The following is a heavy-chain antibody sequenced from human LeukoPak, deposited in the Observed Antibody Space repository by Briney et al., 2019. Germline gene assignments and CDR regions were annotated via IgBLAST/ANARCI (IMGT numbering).Heavy chain of an antibody. CDR2: MNPNSGNT. D-gene: IGHD2-2*01. J-gene: IGHJ5*02. CDR3: ARGLEFRSSTSCYYTDP. V-gene: IGHV1-8*01. Sequence: ASVKVSCKASGYTFTSYDINWVRQATGQGLEWMGWMNPNSGNTGYAQKFQGRVTMTRNTSISTAYMELSSLRSEDTAVYYCARGLEFRSSTSCYYTDPWGQGTLVTVSS. CDR1: GYTFTSYD.